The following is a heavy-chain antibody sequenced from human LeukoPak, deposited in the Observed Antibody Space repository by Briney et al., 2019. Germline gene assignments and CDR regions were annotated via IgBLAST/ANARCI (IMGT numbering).Heavy chain of an antibody. CDR3: ARPGVGGYVGY. Sequence: SETLSLTCTVSLDSTTSNFWSWVRQPPGKGLEWIGEIHRSGSPNYNPSLQSRVTISIDRSRNQIVLELSSVTAADTAVYYCARPGVGGYVGYWGQGTLVTVSS. J-gene: IGHJ4*02. CDR2: IHRSGSP. V-gene: IGHV4-4*02. D-gene: IGHD5-12*01. CDR1: LDSTTSNF.